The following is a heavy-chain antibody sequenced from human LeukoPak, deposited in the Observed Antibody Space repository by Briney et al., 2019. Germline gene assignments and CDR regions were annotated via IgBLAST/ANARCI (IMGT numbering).Heavy chain of an antibody. Sequence: GGSLRLSCAASGFTFSSYGMHWVRQAPGKGLEWVAVIWYDGSNKYYADSVKGRFTISRDNSNNTLYLQMNSLRAEDTAVYYCARSGQQLPHNWFDPWGQGTLVTVSS. CDR1: GFTFSSYG. V-gene: IGHV3-33*01. D-gene: IGHD6-13*01. J-gene: IGHJ5*02. CDR3: ARSGQQLPHNWFDP. CDR2: IWYDGSNK.